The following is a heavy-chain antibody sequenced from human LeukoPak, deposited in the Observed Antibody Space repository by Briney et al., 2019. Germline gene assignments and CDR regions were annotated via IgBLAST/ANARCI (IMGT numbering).Heavy chain of an antibody. D-gene: IGHD3-10*01. J-gene: IGHJ4*02. CDR3: GKGGYYGSGSYSNTPFDY. CDR1: GFTFTSSC. V-gene: IGHV3-30*02. CDR2: IHFDGSVK. Sequence: GGSLRLSCAASGFTFTSSCMHWVRQAPGKGLEWVAFIHFDGSVKYYVDSVKDRFTISRDNSKNTLYLQMNSLGAEDTAVYYCGKGGYYGSGSYSNTPFDYWGQGTLVTVSS.